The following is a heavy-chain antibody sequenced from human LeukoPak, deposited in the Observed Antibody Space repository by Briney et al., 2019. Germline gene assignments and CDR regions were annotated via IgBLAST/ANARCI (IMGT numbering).Heavy chain of an antibody. CDR2: IYHSGST. CDR3: ARDWVHDYGDYPLDY. J-gene: IGHJ4*02. D-gene: IGHD4-17*01. Sequence: PSETLSLTCTVSGYSISSGYYWGWIRQPPGKGLEWIGSIYHSGSTYYNPSLKSRVTISVDTSKNQLSLKLSSVTAADTAVYYCARDWVHDYGDYPLDYWGQGTLVTVSS. V-gene: IGHV4-38-2*02. CDR1: GYSISSGYY.